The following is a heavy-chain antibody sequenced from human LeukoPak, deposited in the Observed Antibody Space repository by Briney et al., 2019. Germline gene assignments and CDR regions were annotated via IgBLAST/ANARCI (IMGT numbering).Heavy chain of an antibody. Sequence: SETLSLTCAVYGGSFSGYYWSWIRQPPGKGLEWIGEINHSGSTNYNPSLKSRVTISVDTSKNQFSLKLSSVTAADTAVYYCARGILLVTYYFDYWGQGTPVTVSS. V-gene: IGHV4-34*01. CDR3: ARGILLVTYYFDY. J-gene: IGHJ4*02. CDR1: GGSFSGYY. D-gene: IGHD2-21*02. CDR2: INHSGST.